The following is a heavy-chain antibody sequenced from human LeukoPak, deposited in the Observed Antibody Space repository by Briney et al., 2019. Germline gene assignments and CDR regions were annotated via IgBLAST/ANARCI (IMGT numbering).Heavy chain of an antibody. D-gene: IGHD3-3*01. CDR2: INHSGST. CDR3: ARDTAPMEATPFDT. CDR1: GGSISSSSYY. J-gene: IGHJ3*02. V-gene: IGHV4-39*07. Sequence: SETLSLTCTVSGGSISSSSYYWSWIRQPPGKGLEWIGEINHSGSTNYNPSLKSRVTISVDTSKNQFSLKLSSVTAADTAVYYCARDTAPMEATPFDTWGQGTMVTVSS.